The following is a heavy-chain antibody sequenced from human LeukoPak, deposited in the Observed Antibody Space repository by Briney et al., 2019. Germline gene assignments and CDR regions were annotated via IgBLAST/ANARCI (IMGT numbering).Heavy chain of an antibody. Sequence: GGSLRLSCAASGFTFSSYAMHWVRQAPGKGLEYVSAISSNGGSTYYANSVKGQFTISRDNAKNSLYLQMNSLRAEDTAVYYCARVRYCSSTSCYAGESSFDYWGQGTLVTVSS. CDR2: ISSNGGST. V-gene: IGHV3-64*01. CDR1: GFTFSSYA. J-gene: IGHJ4*02. D-gene: IGHD2-2*01. CDR3: ARVRYCSSTSCYAGESSFDY.